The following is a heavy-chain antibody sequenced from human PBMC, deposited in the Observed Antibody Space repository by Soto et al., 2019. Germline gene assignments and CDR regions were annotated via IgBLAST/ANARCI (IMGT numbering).Heavy chain of an antibody. Sequence: VGSLRLSCVASGFIFGDYAMTWVRQAPGKGLEWVATISASGGNIEYRDSLKGRFTISRDNSKNTLYLQLNGLTADDTAVHFCAKVAGGLGYFDLWGRGTLVTVSS. CDR2: ISASGGNI. J-gene: IGHJ2*01. CDR1: GFIFGDYA. V-gene: IGHV3-23*01. CDR3: AKVAGGLGYFDL. D-gene: IGHD3-16*01.